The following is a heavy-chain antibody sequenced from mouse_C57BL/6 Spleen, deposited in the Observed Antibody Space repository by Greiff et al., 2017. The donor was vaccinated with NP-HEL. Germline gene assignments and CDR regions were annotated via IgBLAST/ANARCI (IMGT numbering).Heavy chain of an antibody. CDR2: IDPSDSYT. CDR3: ARRRYGSPLRYFDV. V-gene: IGHV1-69*01. D-gene: IGHD1-1*01. Sequence: QVQLQQPGAELVMPGASVKLSCKASGYTFTSYWMHWVKQRPGQGLEWIGEIDPSDSYTNYNQKFKGKSTLTVDKSSSAAYMQLSSLTSEDSAVYYSARRRYGSPLRYFDVWGTGTTVTVSS. J-gene: IGHJ1*03. CDR1: GYTFTSYW.